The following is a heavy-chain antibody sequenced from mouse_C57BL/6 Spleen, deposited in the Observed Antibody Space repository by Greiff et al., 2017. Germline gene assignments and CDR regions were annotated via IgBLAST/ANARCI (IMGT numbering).Heavy chain of an antibody. CDR1: GFTFSDYY. CDR2: INYDGSST. CDR3: ARAVYYYGSSYFDY. D-gene: IGHD1-1*01. V-gene: IGHV5-16*01. Sequence: EVHLVESEGGLVQPGSSMKLSCTASGFTFSDYYMAWVRQVPEKGLEWVANINYDGSSTYYLDSLKSRFIISRDNAKNILYLQMSSLKSEDTATYYCARAVYYYGSSYFDYWGQGTTLTVSS. J-gene: IGHJ2*01.